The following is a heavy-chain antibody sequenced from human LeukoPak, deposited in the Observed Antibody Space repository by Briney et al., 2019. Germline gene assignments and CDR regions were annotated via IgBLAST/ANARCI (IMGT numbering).Heavy chain of an antibody. D-gene: IGHD6-19*01. CDR2: INHSGST. J-gene: IGHJ4*02. CDR3: ARSARYYSSGWYPY. V-gene: IGHV4-34*01. CDR1: GGSFSGYY. Sequence: SETLSLTCAVYGGSFSGYYWSWIRQPPGKGLEWTGEINHSGSTNYNPSLKSRVTISVDTSKNQFSLKLSSVTAADTAVYYCARSARYYSSGWYPYWGQGTLVTVSS.